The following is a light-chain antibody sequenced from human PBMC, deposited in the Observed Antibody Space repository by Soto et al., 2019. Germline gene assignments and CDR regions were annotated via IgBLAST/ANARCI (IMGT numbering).Light chain of an antibody. V-gene: IGKV1-39*01. CDR1: QRLSTY. Sequence: DIQMTQSPSSLSASVGDRVIITCRTSQRLSTYLNWYQQKPGKAPKLLIYAASRLQTGVPSRFRGSGSGTDFNLTISSLQPDDLATYYCQQSYSPLITFGLGTRLEIK. CDR3: QQSYSPLIT. CDR2: AAS. J-gene: IGKJ5*01.